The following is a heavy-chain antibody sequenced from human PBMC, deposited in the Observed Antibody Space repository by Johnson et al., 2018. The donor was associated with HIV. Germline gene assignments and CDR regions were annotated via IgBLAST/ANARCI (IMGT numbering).Heavy chain of an antibody. CDR1: GFTFSNYW. J-gene: IGHJ3*02. Sequence: MQLVESGGGLVQPGGSLRLSCAASGFTFSNYWMSWVRQAPGKGLEWVANIKQDGSEKYYVDSVKGRFTISRDNSKNTLYLQMNSLRAEDTAVYYCANNLQQLATKDAFDIWGQGTMVTVSS. V-gene: IGHV3-7*01. CDR2: IKQDGSEK. D-gene: IGHD6-13*01. CDR3: ANNLQQLATKDAFDI.